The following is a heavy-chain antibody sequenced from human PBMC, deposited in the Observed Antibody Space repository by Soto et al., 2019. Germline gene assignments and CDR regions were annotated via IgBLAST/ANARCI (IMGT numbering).Heavy chain of an antibody. CDR2: ISGYNGDTNT. J-gene: IGHJ4*02. V-gene: IGHV1-18*01. CDR1: GYIFTNYA. Sequence: GASVKVSCKASGYIFTNYAISWVRQAPGQGPEWMGWISGYNGDTNTHYSQKFQGRLTMTTDMSTTTAYMELRSLRADDTALYYCAKGAWLDFWGRGTLVTVSS. D-gene: IGHD5-12*01. CDR3: AKGAWLDF.